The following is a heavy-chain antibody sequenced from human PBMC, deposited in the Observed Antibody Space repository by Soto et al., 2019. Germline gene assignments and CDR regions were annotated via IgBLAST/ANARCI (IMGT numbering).Heavy chain of an antibody. Sequence: RGSLRLSCVASGFTSNTYTIHWVRQAPGKGLQWVALVTGSGGSTYYADSVKGRFTISRDNSKNTLYLQMNSLRAEDTAVYYCAKEGTIAAALRPDVWGQGTTVTVSS. J-gene: IGHJ6*02. CDR2: VTGSGGST. CDR1: GFTSNTYT. CDR3: AKEGTIAAALRPDV. V-gene: IGHV3-23*01. D-gene: IGHD6-13*01.